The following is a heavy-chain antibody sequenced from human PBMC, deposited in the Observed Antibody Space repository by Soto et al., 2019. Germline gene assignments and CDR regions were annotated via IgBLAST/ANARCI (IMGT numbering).Heavy chain of an antibody. CDR1: GGPISSYY. CDR2: ISYRGRT. V-gene: IGHV4-59*12. D-gene: IGHD3-22*01. Sequence: SKTLPLTSTASGGPISSYYWRWIRPPPEKGMERIRYISYRGRTNYNPPLKSRVTISVDTSKNRFSLKLSSVTAADTGMYYCSTRAYDTNVYYRFDPWGQATLVTVSS. J-gene: IGHJ5*01. CDR3: STRAYDTNVYYRFDP.